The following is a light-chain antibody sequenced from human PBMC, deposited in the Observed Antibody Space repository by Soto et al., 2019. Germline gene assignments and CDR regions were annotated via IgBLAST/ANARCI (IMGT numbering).Light chain of an antibody. CDR3: QQYKYYSQT. J-gene: IGKJ1*01. CDR2: KAS. Sequence: DIPMTQSPSTLSASVGDRVTITCRASQSISNWLAWYQQKPGKAPKLLIYKASSLESGVPSRFSGSGSGTEFTLTISSLQPDDFATYYCQQYKYYSQTFGQGTKVEIK. V-gene: IGKV1-5*03. CDR1: QSISNW.